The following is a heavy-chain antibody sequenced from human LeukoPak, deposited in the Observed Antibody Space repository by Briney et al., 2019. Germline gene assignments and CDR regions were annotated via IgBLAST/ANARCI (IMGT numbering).Heavy chain of an antibody. Sequence: PSETLSLTCAVYGGSFSGYYWSWIRQPPGKGLEWIGEINHSGSTNYIPSLKSRVTISVDTSKNQFPLRLNSVTAADTAVYYCARSRAFNSGAFDPWGQGSLVTVSS. CDR2: INHSGST. CDR3: ARSRAFNSGAFDP. J-gene: IGHJ5*02. CDR1: GGSFSGYY. V-gene: IGHV4-34*01. D-gene: IGHD1-26*01.